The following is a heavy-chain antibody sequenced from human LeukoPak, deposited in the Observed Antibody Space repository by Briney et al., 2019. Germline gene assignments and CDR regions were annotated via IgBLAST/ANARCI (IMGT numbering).Heavy chain of an antibody. D-gene: IGHD1-7*01. CDR2: IYPGYSDT. J-gene: IGHJ4*02. V-gene: IGHV5-51*01. CDR1: GYSFTNYL. CDR3: ARHTTESGTSAVGY. Sequence: GESLKISCKGSGYSFTNYLIGWVRQMPGKGLEWMGIIYPGYSDTRYNPSFQGQVTISADKSISTAYLQWSSLKASDTAMYYCARHTTESGTSAVGYWGQGTLVTVSS.